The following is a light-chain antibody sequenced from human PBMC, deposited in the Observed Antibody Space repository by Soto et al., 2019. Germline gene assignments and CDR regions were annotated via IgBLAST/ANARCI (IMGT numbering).Light chain of an antibody. CDR2: GAS. Sequence: EIVLTQSPCTLSLSPGERATLSCRASQSFSSSYLSWYQQKPGQAPRLLIYGASSRATGIPDRFSGSGSGTDFTLTISRLEPEDFAVYYCQQYGSSPRTFGQGTKVDIK. V-gene: IGKV3-20*01. CDR3: QQYGSSPRT. J-gene: IGKJ1*01. CDR1: QSFSSSY.